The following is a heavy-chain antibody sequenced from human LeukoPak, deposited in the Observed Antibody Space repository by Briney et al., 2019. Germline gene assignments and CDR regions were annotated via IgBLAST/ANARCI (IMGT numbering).Heavy chain of an antibody. CDR1: GGSIRSGGYY. V-gene: IGHV4-31*03. D-gene: IGHD2-2*02. CDR2: IYYSGST. Sequence: SQTLSLTCTVSGGSIRSGGYYWSWLRQHPGKGLEWIGYIYYSGSTYYNPSLKSRVTISVDTSKNQFSLKLSSVTAADTAVYYCARGLKYPSNFDYWGQGTLVTVSS. J-gene: IGHJ4*02. CDR3: ARGLKYPSNFDY.